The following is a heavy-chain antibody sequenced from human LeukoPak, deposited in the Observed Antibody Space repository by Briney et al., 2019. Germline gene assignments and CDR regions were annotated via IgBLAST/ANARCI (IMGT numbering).Heavy chain of an antibody. Sequence: GGCLRVSCAASGFTFTNYWMSWVRQAPGKGPEWVANIKHDGSETYYLDSVKGRFTISRDNAKNTLYLQMSSLRADDTAVYYCATEGAYTTSSPPASWGQGNRVTVSS. D-gene: IGHD3-16*01. CDR2: IKHDGSET. J-gene: IGHJ5*02. CDR1: GFTFTNYW. V-gene: IGHV3-7*01. CDR3: ATEGAYTTSSPPAS.